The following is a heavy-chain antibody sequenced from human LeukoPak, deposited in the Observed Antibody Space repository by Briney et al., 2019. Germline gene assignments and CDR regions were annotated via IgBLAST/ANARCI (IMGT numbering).Heavy chain of an antibody. Sequence: ASVKVSCKVSGYTFTELSMHWVRQAPGKGLEWMGGFDPEDGETIYTQKFQGRATMTEDTSTDTAYMELSSLRCEDTAVYYCATPNFYDSSGSRYYFDYWGQGTLVTVSS. CDR1: GYTFTELS. V-gene: IGHV1-24*01. J-gene: IGHJ4*02. D-gene: IGHD3-22*01. CDR3: ATPNFYDSSGSRYYFDY. CDR2: FDPEDGET.